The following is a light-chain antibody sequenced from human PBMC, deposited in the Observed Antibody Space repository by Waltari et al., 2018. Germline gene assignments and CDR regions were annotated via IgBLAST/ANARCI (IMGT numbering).Light chain of an antibody. CDR2: WAS. CDR3: QQYYSRPLT. Sequence: DIVMTQSPDSLAVSLGARATINCKSSQSVLYNSNNRNYLAWYQQKPGQPPKLLIYWASTRESGVPDRFDGSGSGTDFTLTITSLQAEDVAVYYCQQYYSRPLTFGGGTKVEIK. V-gene: IGKV4-1*01. CDR1: QSVLYNSNNRNY. J-gene: IGKJ4*01.